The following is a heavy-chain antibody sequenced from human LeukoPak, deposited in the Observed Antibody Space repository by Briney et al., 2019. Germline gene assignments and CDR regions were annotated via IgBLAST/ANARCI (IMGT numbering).Heavy chain of an antibody. V-gene: IGHV3-23*01. CDR1: GFTFSSYA. J-gene: IGHJ1*01. CDR3: AKDLDSTGSWPPEYFQH. Sequence: GGSLRLSCVASGFTFSSYAMSWVRQAPGKGLEWVSLISTSSRTHYADSMKGRFTISRDNSRNTLYLQINSLRAEDTAVYYCAKDLDSTGSWPPEYFQHWGQGSLVAVSS. D-gene: IGHD3-22*01. CDR2: ISTSSRT.